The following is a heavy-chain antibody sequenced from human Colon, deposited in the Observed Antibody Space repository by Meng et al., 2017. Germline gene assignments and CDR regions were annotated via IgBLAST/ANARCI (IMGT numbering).Heavy chain of an antibody. CDR1: GFTFSNYA. V-gene: IGHV3-23*01. J-gene: IGHJ4*02. D-gene: IGHD3-16*01. Sequence: GGLLRFPCAAPGFTFSNYAMSWFPQAPGKGLEWVSSISGNGINTYFADFVKGRFTISRDSSKNTLYLQMTSLRAKGTAIYYCAKSSRAFSYGHRATVESWGQGTLVTVSS. CDR2: ISGNGINT. CDR3: AKSSRAFSYGHRATVES.